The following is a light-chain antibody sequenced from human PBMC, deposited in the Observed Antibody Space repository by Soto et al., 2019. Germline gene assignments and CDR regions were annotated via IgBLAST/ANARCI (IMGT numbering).Light chain of an antibody. CDR1: QSISSW. CDR3: QQYNFYSPWT. Sequence: DIQMTQSPSTLSASVGDRVTITCRASQSISSWLAWYQQKPGKAPKLLIYDASNLENGVPSRFSGSGSGTEFTLTSTSLQPDDFATYYCQQYNFYSPWTFGQGTKVEIK. CDR2: DAS. V-gene: IGKV1-5*01. J-gene: IGKJ1*01.